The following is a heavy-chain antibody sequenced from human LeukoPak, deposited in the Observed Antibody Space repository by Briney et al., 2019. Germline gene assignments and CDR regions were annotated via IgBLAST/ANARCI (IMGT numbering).Heavy chain of an antibody. CDR2: ISSGSNYI. CDR1: GLTFSNAW. CDR3: ARDLRL. V-gene: IGHV3-21*01. J-gene: IGHJ4*02. Sequence: GGSLRLSCAASGLTFSNAWMNWVRQAPGKGLEWVSSISSGSNYIYYADSVKGRSTISRDNAKNSLYLQMNSLRADDAAVYYCARDLRLWGQGTLVTVSS.